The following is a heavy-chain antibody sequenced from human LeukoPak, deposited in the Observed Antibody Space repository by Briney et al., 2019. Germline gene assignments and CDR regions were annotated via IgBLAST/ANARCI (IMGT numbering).Heavy chain of an antibody. CDR2: INHSGST. D-gene: IGHD5-18*01. J-gene: IGHJ3*02. CDR1: GGSFSGYY. Sequence: SETLSLTCAVYGGSFSGYYWSWIRQPPGKGLKWIGEINHSGSTNYNPSLKSRVTISVDTSKNQFSLKLSSVTAADTAVYYCARVLVWIQLWNGDAFDIWGQGTMVTVSS. V-gene: IGHV4-34*01. CDR3: ARVLVWIQLWNGDAFDI.